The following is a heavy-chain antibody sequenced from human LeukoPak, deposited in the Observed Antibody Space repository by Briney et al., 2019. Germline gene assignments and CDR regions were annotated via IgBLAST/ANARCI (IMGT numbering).Heavy chain of an antibody. CDR1: GYTFTSYD. Sequence: SVKVSCKASGYTFTSYDINWVRQATGQGFEWMGWMNPNSANTGYAQKFQGRVTMTRNTSISTAYMELSSLRSEDTAVYYCARGGGGSYLLYYGLDVWGQGTTVTVSS. CDR3: ARGGGGSYLLYYGLDV. J-gene: IGHJ6*02. CDR2: MNPNSANT. V-gene: IGHV1-8*01. D-gene: IGHD1-26*01.